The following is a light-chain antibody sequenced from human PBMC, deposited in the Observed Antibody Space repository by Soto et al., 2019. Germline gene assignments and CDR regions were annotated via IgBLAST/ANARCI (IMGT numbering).Light chain of an antibody. J-gene: IGLJ1*01. Sequence: QSVLTQPASVSGSPGQSITISCTATTSDVGYFNYVSWYQQHPGKAPKLMIFEVSHRPSGVSNRFSGSKSGNTASLTISGLQAEDEADYYCSAFTGSTRLYVFGTGTKVTVL. CDR1: TSDVGYFNY. CDR2: EVS. V-gene: IGLV2-14*01. CDR3: SAFTGSTRLYV.